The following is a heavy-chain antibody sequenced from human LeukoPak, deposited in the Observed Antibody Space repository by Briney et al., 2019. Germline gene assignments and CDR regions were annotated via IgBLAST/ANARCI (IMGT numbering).Heavy chain of an antibody. Sequence: SSETLSLTCTVSGAYISVNNYYWAWIRQAPGKGLEWVSAISGSGGSTYYADSVKGRFTISRDNSKNTLYLQMNSLRAEDTAVYYCAKDSGRYSYGLLDYWGQGTLVTVSS. J-gene: IGHJ4*02. CDR3: AKDSGRYSYGLLDY. V-gene: IGHV3-23*01. CDR1: GAYISVNNYY. D-gene: IGHD5-18*01. CDR2: ISGSGGST.